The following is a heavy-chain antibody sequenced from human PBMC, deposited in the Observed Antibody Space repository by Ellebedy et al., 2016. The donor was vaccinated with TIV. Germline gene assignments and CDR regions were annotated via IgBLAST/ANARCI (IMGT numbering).Heavy chain of an antibody. D-gene: IGHD5-24*01. CDR3: RGRYMMIDVFDI. V-gene: IGHV4-39*01. CDR2: FYYSGST. CDR1: GGSITSSHYY. J-gene: IGHJ3*02. Sequence: SETLSLXCTVSGGSITSSHYYWGWIRQSQGKGLEWIGSFYYSGSTYYNPSLKSRVTISVDTSKNQLSLRLRSVTAADTAVYYCRGRYMMIDVFDIWGQGTMVTVSS.